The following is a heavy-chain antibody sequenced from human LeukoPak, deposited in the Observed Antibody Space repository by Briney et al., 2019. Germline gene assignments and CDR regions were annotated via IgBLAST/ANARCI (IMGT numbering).Heavy chain of an antibody. CDR3: AKDLADWGFFDY. Sequence: PGRSLRLSCAASGFTFSSYGMHWVRQAPGKGLEWVAVIWYDGSNKYCADSVKGRFTISRDNSKNTLYLQMNSLRAEDTAVYYCAKDLADWGFFDYWGQGTLVTVSS. V-gene: IGHV3-33*06. J-gene: IGHJ4*02. CDR2: IWYDGSNK. CDR1: GFTFSSYG. D-gene: IGHD7-27*01.